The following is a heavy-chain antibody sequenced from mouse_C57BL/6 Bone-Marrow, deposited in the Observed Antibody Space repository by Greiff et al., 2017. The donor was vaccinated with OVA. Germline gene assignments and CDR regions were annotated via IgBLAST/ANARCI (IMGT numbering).Heavy chain of an antibody. J-gene: IGHJ2*01. CDR3: ARERITFDY. CDR1: GFTFSSYA. D-gene: IGHD2-4*01. V-gene: IGHV5-4*01. CDR2: ISDGGSYT. Sequence: DVKLQESGGGLVKPGGSLKLSCAASGFTFSSYAMSWVRQTAEKRVEGVATISDGGSYTYYPDNVKGRFTISRDNAKNNLYLQMSHLKSEDTAMYYCARERITFDYWGQGTTLTVSS.